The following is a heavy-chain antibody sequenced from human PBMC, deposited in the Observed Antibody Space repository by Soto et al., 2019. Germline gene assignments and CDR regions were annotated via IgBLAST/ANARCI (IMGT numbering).Heavy chain of an antibody. Sequence: QVRLVESGGGVVQPGRSLRLSCAASGFTFSSFALHWVRQAPGKGLDWVALVSYDGNNKFYADSVKGRFTISRDNSKKTLHLQMNGLRPEDTAVYYCATPTSSPGLAYWGQGTLVTVSS. V-gene: IGHV3-30-3*01. CDR1: GFTFSSFA. CDR2: VSYDGNNK. J-gene: IGHJ4*02. D-gene: IGHD2-2*01. CDR3: ATPTSSPGLAY.